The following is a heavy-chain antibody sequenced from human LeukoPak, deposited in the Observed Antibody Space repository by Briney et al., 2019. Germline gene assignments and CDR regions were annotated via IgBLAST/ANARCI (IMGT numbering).Heavy chain of an antibody. CDR2: IYHSGST. Sequence: SGTLSLTCAVSGVSISSSNWWSWVRQPPGKGLEWIGEIYHSGSTNYNPSLKSRVTISVDKSKNQFSLKLSSVTAADTAVYYCALLVTAIQSSDYWGQGTLVTVSS. CDR3: ALLVTAIQSSDY. V-gene: IGHV4-4*02. D-gene: IGHD2-21*02. CDR1: GVSISSSNW. J-gene: IGHJ4*02.